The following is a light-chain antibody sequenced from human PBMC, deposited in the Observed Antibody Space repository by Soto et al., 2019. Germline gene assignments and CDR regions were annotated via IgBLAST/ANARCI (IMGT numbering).Light chain of an antibody. CDR3: QQYGISPIT. J-gene: IGKJ5*01. Sequence: EIVVKQSPGTLSLSPGERATXSCRASQSVSSSYLAWYQQKPGHAPRLLIYGASSRATGIPDRFSGSGSGTDFTLTISRLEPEDFAVYYCQQYGISPITFGQGTRMEIK. V-gene: IGKV3-20*01. CDR2: GAS. CDR1: QSVSSSY.